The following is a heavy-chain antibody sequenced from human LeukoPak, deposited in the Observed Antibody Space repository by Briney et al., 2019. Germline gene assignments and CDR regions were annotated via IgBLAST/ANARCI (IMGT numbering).Heavy chain of an antibody. CDR3: ASLFAGGGDYYFDY. CDR1: GYTFTSYG. CDR2: ISAYNGNT. D-gene: IGHD2-21*01. Sequence: ASVKVSCKASGYTFTSYGISWVRQAPGQGLEWMGWISAYNGNTNYAQKLQGRATMTTDTSTSTAYMELRSLRSDDTAVYYCASLFAGGGDYYFDYWGQGTLVTVSS. J-gene: IGHJ4*02. V-gene: IGHV1-18*01.